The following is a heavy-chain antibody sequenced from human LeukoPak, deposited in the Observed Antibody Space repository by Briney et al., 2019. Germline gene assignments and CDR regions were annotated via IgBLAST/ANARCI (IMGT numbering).Heavy chain of an antibody. CDR1: GFIFGGFA. D-gene: IGHD4/OR15-4a*01. CDR2: IRSKAYGGTT. J-gene: IGHJ4*02. Sequence: GGSLRLSCTASGFIFGGFAMSWVRQAPGKGLEWVGLIRSKAYGGTTEYAASVKGRFTISRDDSKSIAYLQMNSLKTEDAAVYYCTRAYGDYVDDWGQGTLVTVSS. CDR3: TRAYGDYVDD. V-gene: IGHV3-49*04.